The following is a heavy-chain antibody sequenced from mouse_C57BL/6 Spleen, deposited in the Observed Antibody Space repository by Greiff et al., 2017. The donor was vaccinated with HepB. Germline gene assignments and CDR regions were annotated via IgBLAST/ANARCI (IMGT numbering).Heavy chain of an antibody. V-gene: IGHV1-26*01. CDR3: ARYDYDWAN. J-gene: IGHJ3*01. D-gene: IGHD2-4*01. Sequence: EVKLQQSGPELVKPGASVKISCKASGYTFTDYYMNWVKQSHGKSLEWIGDINPNNGGTSYNQKFKGKATLTVDKSSSTAYMELRSLTSEDSAVYYCARYDYDWANWGQGTLVTVSA. CDR1: GYTFTDYY. CDR2: INPNNGGT.